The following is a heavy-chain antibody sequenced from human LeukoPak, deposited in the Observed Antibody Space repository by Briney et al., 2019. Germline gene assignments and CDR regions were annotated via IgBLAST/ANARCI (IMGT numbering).Heavy chain of an antibody. CDR3: ARDGSWSKFDY. Sequence: PGGSPRLSCAASGFTFSSYWMHWVRQAPGKGLVWVSRINSDGSSTSYADSVKGRFTISRDNAKNTLYLQMNSLRAEDTAVYYCARDGSWSKFDYWGQGTLVTVSS. CDR2: INSDGSST. V-gene: IGHV3-74*01. D-gene: IGHD6-13*01. J-gene: IGHJ4*02. CDR1: GFTFSSYW.